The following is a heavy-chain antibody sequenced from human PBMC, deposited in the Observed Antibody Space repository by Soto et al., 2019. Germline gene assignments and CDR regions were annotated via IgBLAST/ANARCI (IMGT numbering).Heavy chain of an antibody. D-gene: IGHD6-6*01. CDR2: IYSSGST. Sequence: PSETLSLICAVSGGSIISASYSWSWIRQSPGRGLEWIGHIYSSGSTYYNPSLKSRVSISVDTSNNQFSLKLTSVTAADTAVYFCAREDAARIERWFDAWGQGILVTVSS. V-gene: IGHV4-31*11. J-gene: IGHJ5*02. CDR1: GGSIISASYS. CDR3: AREDAARIERWFDA.